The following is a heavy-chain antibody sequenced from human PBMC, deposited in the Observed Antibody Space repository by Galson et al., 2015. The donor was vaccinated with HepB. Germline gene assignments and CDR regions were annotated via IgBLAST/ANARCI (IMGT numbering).Heavy chain of an antibody. CDR1: GFTFSSYS. J-gene: IGHJ4*02. CDR3: ARGSGGSGSWVDY. D-gene: IGHD3-10*01. Sequence: SLRLSCAASGFTFSSYSMNWVRQAPGKGLEWVSYISSSSSTIYYADSVKGRFTISRDYAKNLLYLQMNSLRAEDTAVYYCARGSGGSGSWVDYWCQGTLVTVSS. V-gene: IGHV3-48*04. CDR2: ISSSSSTI.